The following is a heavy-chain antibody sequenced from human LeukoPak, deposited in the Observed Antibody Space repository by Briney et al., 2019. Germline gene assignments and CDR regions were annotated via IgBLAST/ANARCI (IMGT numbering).Heavy chain of an antibody. V-gene: IGHV3-23*01. CDR1: GFTFSSYA. CDR3: AKEEWLLPFFDY. J-gene: IGHJ4*02. Sequence: GASLGLSCAASGFTFSSYAMSWVRQAPGKGLEWVSAISGSGGSTYYADSVKGRFTISRDNSKNTLYLQMNSLRAEDTAVYYCAKEEWLLPFFDYWGQGTLVTVSS. D-gene: IGHD3-3*01. CDR2: ISGSGGST.